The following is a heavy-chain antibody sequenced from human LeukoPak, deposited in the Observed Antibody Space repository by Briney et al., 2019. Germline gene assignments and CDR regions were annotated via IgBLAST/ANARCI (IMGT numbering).Heavy chain of an antibody. CDR3: ARGPEDV. V-gene: IGHV4-34*01. CDR1: GGSFSGYY. CDR2: INHSGST. Sequence: KTSETLSLTCAVYGGSFSGYYWSWIRQPPGKGLEWIGEINHSGSTNYNPSLKSRVTISVDTSKNQFSLKLSSVTAADTAVYYFARGPEDVWGKGTTVTVSS. J-gene: IGHJ6*04.